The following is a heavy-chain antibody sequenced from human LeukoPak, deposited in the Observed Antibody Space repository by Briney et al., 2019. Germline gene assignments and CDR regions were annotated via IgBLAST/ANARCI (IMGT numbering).Heavy chain of an antibody. D-gene: IGHD3-22*01. V-gene: IGHV1-46*01. CDR2: INPSGGST. CDR3: ARVFSSSGYGY. CDR1: GYTFTSYY. Sequence: ASVKVSCKASGYTFTSYYMHWVRQAPGQGLEWMGIINPSGGSTSYAQKFQGRVTMTRDTSTSTVYVEPSSLRSEDTAVYYCARVFSSSGYGYWGQGTLVTVSS. J-gene: IGHJ4*02.